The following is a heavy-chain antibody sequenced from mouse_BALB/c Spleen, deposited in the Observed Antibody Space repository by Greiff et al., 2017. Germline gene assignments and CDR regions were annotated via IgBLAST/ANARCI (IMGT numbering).Heavy chain of an antibody. D-gene: IGHD1-1*01. CDR1: GFSLTSYG. V-gene: IGHV2-4-1*01. CDR3: ARGRRYGSSYEFAY. J-gene: IGHJ3*01. Sequence: VQLQQSGPGLVQPSQSLSITCTVSGFSLTSYGVHWVRQSPGKGLEWLGVIWSGGSTDYNSALKSRLSISKDNSKSQVFLKMNSLQTDDTARYYCARGRRYGSSYEFAYWGQGTLVTVSA. CDR2: IWSGGST.